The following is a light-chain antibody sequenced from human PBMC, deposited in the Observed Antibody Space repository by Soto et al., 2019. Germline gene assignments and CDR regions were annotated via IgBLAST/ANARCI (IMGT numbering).Light chain of an antibody. V-gene: IGKV1-9*01. CDR1: QGMSTY. J-gene: IGKJ5*01. CDR3: QQRAT. CDR2: GAS. Sequence: DIQLTQSPSFLSASVGDRVTISCRASQGMSTYVAWYQQKPGKAPKLLIYGASTLQSAVPSRFSGSGSGTDFTLTISSLEPEDFAVYYCQQRATFGQGTRLEI.